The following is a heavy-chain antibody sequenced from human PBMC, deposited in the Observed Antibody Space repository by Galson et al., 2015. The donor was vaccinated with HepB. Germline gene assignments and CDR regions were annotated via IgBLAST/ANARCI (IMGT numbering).Heavy chain of an antibody. CDR2: ISSSSSYI. Sequence: SLRLSCAASGFTFSSYSMNWVRQAPGKGLEWVSSISSSSSYIYYADSVKGRFTISRDNAKNSLYLQMNSLRAEDTAVYYCARDRNWNDVADAFDIWGQGTMVTVSS. CDR1: GFTFSSYS. V-gene: IGHV3-21*01. D-gene: IGHD1-1*01. J-gene: IGHJ3*02. CDR3: ARDRNWNDVADAFDI.